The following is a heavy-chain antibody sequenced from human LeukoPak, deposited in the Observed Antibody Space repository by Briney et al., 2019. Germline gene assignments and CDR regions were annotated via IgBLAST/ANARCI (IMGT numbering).Heavy chain of an antibody. J-gene: IGHJ1*01. Sequence: SETLSLTCTVSGGSISSYYWSWIRQPPGKGLEWIGYFYYSGSTYYNPSLKSRVTISVDTSKNQFSLKLSSVTAADTAVYYCARGGSRGFQHWGQGTLVTVSS. V-gene: IGHV4-59*01. D-gene: IGHD6-13*01. CDR3: ARGGSRGFQH. CDR2: FYYSGST. CDR1: GGSISSYY.